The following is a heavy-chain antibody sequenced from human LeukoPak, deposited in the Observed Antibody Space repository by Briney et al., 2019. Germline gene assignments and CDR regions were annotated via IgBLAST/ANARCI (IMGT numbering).Heavy chain of an antibody. D-gene: IGHD3-16*01. CDR2: IIPISGTA. Sequence: SVKVSCKASEGTFSSYAISWVRQAPGQGLEWMGGIIPISGTANYAQKFQGRVTITADESTSTAYMELSSLRSEDTAVYYCARACGPAGGYFDYWGQGTLVTVSS. CDR3: ARACGPAGGYFDY. CDR1: EGTFSSYA. J-gene: IGHJ4*02. V-gene: IGHV1-69*01.